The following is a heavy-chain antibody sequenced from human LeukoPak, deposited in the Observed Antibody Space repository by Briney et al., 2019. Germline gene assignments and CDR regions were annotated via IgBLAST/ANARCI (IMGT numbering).Heavy chain of an antibody. Sequence: SETLSLTCTVSGGSISSYYWSWIRQPPGKGLEWIGYIYYSGSTNYNPSLKSRVTISVDTSKNQFSLKLSSVTAADTAVYYCARHSLDIVATTLFDYWGQGTLVTVSS. J-gene: IGHJ4*02. V-gene: IGHV4-59*08. CDR1: GGSISSYY. CDR3: ARHSLDIVATTLFDY. D-gene: IGHD5-12*01. CDR2: IYYSGST.